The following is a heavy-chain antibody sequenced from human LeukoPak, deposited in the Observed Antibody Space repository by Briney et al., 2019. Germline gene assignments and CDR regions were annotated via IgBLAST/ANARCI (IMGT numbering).Heavy chain of an antibody. V-gene: IGHV1-46*01. CDR1: GYTFTRYY. CDR3: ARGPSITVVRGGQWYYYMDV. D-gene: IGHD3-10*01. J-gene: IGHJ6*03. CDR2: INPSGGST. Sequence: ASVKVSCKASGYTFTRYYIHWVRQAPGQGLEWMGLINPSGGSTNYAQKFQGRVTMTRDTSTSTVYMELSSLRSEDTAVYYCARGPSITVVRGGQWYYYMDVWGKGTTVTISS.